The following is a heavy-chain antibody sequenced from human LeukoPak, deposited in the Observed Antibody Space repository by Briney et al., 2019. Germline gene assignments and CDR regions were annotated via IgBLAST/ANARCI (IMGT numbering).Heavy chain of an antibody. Sequence: PSETLSLTCTVSGGSISSSSYYWGWIRPPPGKGLEWIGSISNSGSTYYNPSLKSRVTISVDTSKSQFSLNLSSVTAADTAVYYCARGVRLTSFDYWGQGTLVTVSS. V-gene: IGHV4-39*07. CDR1: GGSISSSSYY. J-gene: IGHJ4*02. D-gene: IGHD1-14*01. CDR3: ARGVRLTSFDY. CDR2: ISNSGST.